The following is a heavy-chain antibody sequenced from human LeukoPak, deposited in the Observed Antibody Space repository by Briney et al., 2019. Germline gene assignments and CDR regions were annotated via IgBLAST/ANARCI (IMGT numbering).Heavy chain of an antibody. CDR3: ARGYCSSTSCFFDY. V-gene: IGHV1-69*05. CDR1: GGTFSSYA. CDR2: IIPIFGTA. D-gene: IGHD2-2*01. Sequence: ASVKVSCKASGGTFSSYAISWVRQAPGQGLEWMGGIIPIFGTANYAQKFQGRVTITTDESTSTAYMELSGLRSEDTAVYYCARGYCSSTSCFFDYWGQGTLVTVSS. J-gene: IGHJ4*02.